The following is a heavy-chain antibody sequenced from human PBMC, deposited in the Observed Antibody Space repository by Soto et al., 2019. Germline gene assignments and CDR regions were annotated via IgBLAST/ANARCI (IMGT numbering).Heavy chain of an antibody. V-gene: IGHV3-30-3*01. D-gene: IGHD3-9*01. CDR2: ISYDGSNK. J-gene: IGHJ6*02. Sequence: PGGSLRLSCAASGFTFSSYAMHWVRQAPGKGLEWVAVISYDGSNKYYADSVKGRFTTSRDNSKNTLYLQMNSLRAEDTAVCYCASEYYDILTGYYYYYGMDVWGQGTTVTVSS. CDR1: GFTFSSYA. CDR3: ASEYYDILTGYYYYYGMDV.